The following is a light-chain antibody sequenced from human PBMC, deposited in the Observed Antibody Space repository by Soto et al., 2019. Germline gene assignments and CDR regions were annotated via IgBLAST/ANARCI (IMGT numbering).Light chain of an antibody. CDR2: DVT. Sequence: QSALTQPASVSGSPGQSITISCTGTSSDVGGYNYVSWYQQHPGRAPKLIIYDVTNRPSGISNRFSGSKSGNMASLTISGLQTEDEADYYCISFTSRHIYVFGTGTKVTVL. CDR3: ISFTSRHIYV. V-gene: IGLV2-14*03. CDR1: SSDVGGYNY. J-gene: IGLJ1*01.